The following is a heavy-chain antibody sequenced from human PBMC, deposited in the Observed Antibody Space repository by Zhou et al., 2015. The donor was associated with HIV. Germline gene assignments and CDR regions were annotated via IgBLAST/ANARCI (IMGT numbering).Heavy chain of an antibody. CDR3: ASWVLPAARIIGYYYYYGMDV. Sequence: QVQLVQSGAEVKKPGSSVKVSCKASGGTFSSYAISWVRQAPGQGLEWMGGIIPIFGTANYAQKFQGRVTITADESTSTAYMELSSLRSEDTAVYYCASWVLPAARIIGYYYYYGMDVWGQGTTVTVSS. V-gene: IGHV1-69*12. D-gene: IGHD2-2*01. CDR2: IIPIFGTA. J-gene: IGHJ6*02. CDR1: GGTFSSYA.